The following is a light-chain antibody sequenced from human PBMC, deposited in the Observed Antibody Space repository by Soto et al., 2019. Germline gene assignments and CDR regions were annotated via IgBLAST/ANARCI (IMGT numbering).Light chain of an antibody. Sequence: EIVLTQSPATRSLSPGERAALSSRDSQSVGSHLAWYQQKPGQPPRLLIYDASNRATGIPARFSGSGSGTDFTLTISSLEPEDFAVYYCQHRTNWPPVTFGQGTRLEIK. CDR1: QSVGSH. V-gene: IGKV3-11*01. CDR2: DAS. CDR3: QHRTNWPPVT. J-gene: IGKJ5*01.